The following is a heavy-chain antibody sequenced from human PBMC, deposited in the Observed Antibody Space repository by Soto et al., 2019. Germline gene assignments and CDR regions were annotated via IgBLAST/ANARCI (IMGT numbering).Heavy chain of an antibody. Sequence: GGSLRLSCAASGFTFSSYGMHWVRQAPGKGLEWVAVISYDGSNKYYADSVKGRFTISRDNSKNTLYLQMNSLRAEDTAVYYCAKDSLVVVAATLSHFDYWGQGT. CDR2: ISYDGSNK. V-gene: IGHV3-30*18. CDR3: AKDSLVVVAATLSHFDY. CDR1: GFTFSSYG. J-gene: IGHJ4*02. D-gene: IGHD2-15*01.